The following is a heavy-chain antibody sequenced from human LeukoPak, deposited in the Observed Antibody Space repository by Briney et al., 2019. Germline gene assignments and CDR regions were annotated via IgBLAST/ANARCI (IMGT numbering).Heavy chain of an antibody. CDR1: GFTFSSYA. D-gene: IGHD2-2*01. CDR2: ISGSGGST. V-gene: IGHV3-23*01. CDR3: AKDSRSTSRYFDY. J-gene: IGHJ4*02. Sequence: GGSLRLSCAASGFTFSSYAMSWVRQAPGKGLEWVSAISGSGGSTYYADSVKGRFTISRDNSKNTLYVQMNSLRAEDTAVYYCAKDSRSTSRYFDYWGQGTLVTVSS.